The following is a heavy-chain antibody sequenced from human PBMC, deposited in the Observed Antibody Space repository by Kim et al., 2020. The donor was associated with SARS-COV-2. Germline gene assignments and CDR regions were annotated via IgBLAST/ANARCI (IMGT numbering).Heavy chain of an antibody. V-gene: IGHV3-7*01. CDR2: IET. Sequence: IETYKVDSGKCRFTISRDNAQNSLYLQMNSLRAEDTAVYYCAREFWLSYWGQGTLVTVSS. CDR3: AREFWLSY. D-gene: IGHD3-3*01. J-gene: IGHJ4*02.